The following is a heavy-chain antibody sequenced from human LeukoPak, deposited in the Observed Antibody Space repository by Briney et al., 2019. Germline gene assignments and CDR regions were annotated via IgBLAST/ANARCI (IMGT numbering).Heavy chain of an antibody. J-gene: IGHJ6*02. CDR1: GYSFTSYW. D-gene: IGHD1-26*01. CDR2: IYPGDSDT. V-gene: IGHV5-51*01. Sequence: GESLKISCKGSGYSFTSYWIGWVRQMPGKGLEWMGIIYPGDSDTRYSPSFQGQVTISADKSISTAYLQWSSLKASDTAMHYRARLGSGSESYYYYGMDVWGQGTTVTVSS. CDR3: ARLGSGSESYYYYGMDV.